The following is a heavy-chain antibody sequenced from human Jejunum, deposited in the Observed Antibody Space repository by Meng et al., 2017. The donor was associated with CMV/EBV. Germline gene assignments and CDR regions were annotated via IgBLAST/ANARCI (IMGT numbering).Heavy chain of an antibody. V-gene: IGHV1-69*01. CDR1: GDSFSSDG. CDR2: IIPFIGTT. D-gene: IGHD2-21*02. CDR3: ARVICGGDCYLDN. J-gene: IGHJ4*02. Sequence: VQSGDGVKKTASAVKVSCNASGDSFSSDGISWVRQDPGQGIEWMGGIIPFIGTTDYAQKFQGRVTITADQSARTVYMEVRSLKSEDTGVYYCARVICGGDCYLDNWGQGTLVTVSS.